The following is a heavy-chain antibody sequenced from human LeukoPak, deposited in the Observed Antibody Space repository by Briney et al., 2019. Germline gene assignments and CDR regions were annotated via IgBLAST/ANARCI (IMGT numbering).Heavy chain of an antibody. CDR2: IYYSGTT. V-gene: IGHV4-39*01. Sequence: SETLSLTCTVSGGSIINRSYDWDWIRQPPGKGLEWIGSIYYSGTTYYNPSLKSRVTISVDASKNQFSLKLSSVTAADTAVDYCVARNGDYSYMDVWGKGTTVTVSS. J-gene: IGHJ6*03. CDR3: VARNGDYSYMDV. D-gene: IGHD1-1*01. CDR1: GGSIINRSYD.